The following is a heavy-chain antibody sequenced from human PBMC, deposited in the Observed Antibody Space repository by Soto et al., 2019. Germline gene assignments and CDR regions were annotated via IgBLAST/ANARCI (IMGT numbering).Heavy chain of an antibody. J-gene: IGHJ6*02. D-gene: IGHD6-19*01. CDR2: ISVAGGRT. Sequence: GGSLRLSCAASGFTFSSYAMSWVRQAPGKGLEWVSAISVAGGRTYYADSVKGRFTISRDNSKNTLYLQMNSLRAEDTAIYYCAKDVPDSSGRFSHIYYYSGMDVWGQGTTVTVSS. CDR1: GFTFSSYA. V-gene: IGHV3-23*01. CDR3: AKDVPDSSGRFSHIYYYSGMDV.